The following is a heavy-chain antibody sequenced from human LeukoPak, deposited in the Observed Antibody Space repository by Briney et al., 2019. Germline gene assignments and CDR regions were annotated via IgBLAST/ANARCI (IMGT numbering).Heavy chain of an antibody. CDR1: GGSIRSTSYY. Sequence: SETLSLTCSVSGGSIRSTSYYWGCIRQPPGKGLEWIGSIYYTGSTYYNPSLKSRVAVSIDTSMNQFSLRLSSVTAADTAVYYCARHGLGATLFDYWGQGTLVTVSS. D-gene: IGHD1-26*01. V-gene: IGHV4-39*01. CDR3: ARHGLGATLFDY. CDR2: IYYTGST. J-gene: IGHJ4*02.